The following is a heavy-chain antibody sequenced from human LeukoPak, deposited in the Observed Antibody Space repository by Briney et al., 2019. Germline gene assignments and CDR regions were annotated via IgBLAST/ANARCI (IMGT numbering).Heavy chain of an antibody. CDR3: ARHRGASFDS. Sequence: SGTLSLTCTVSNGSISNDYWSWIRQPPGRGLEWIGYVHFTGSTNYNPSFKSRVTISLDMSKTQFSLNLSSVTATDTAVYYCARHRGASFDSWGQGTLVSVSS. V-gene: IGHV4-59*08. J-gene: IGHJ4*02. D-gene: IGHD3-10*01. CDR2: VHFTGST. CDR1: NGSISNDY.